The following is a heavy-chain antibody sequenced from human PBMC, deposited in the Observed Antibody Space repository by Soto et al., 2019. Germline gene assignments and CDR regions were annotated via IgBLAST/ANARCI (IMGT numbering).Heavy chain of an antibody. Sequence: DLVESGGGLVQQGGSLRLSCVASGVTFGTHSMNWVRQAPGKGLEWIAYIDYSSDTISYADSVKGRFTISRDNAKNSLYLQMNSLRDEDTAVYYCARLYYDYVWGQGTTVTVSS. J-gene: IGHJ6*02. CDR3: ARLYYDYV. V-gene: IGHV3-48*02. CDR2: IDYSSDTI. CDR1: GVTFGTHS. D-gene: IGHD3-3*01.